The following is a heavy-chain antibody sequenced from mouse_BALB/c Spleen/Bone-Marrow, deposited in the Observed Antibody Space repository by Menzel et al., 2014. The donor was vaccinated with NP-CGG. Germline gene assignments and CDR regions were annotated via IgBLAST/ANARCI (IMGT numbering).Heavy chain of an antibody. CDR1: GYTFTDKW. J-gene: IGHJ4*01. V-gene: IGHV1-69*01. CDR3: AREGHDFSLDY. CDR2: IDTSDSYI. Sequence: QVQLKESGAEFVMPGASVKMSCKASGYTFTDKWMHWVKQRPGQGLEWIGAIDTSDSYINYNQKFKGKASLTVDASSSTAYMHLSSLTSDDSAVYYCAREGHDFSLDYWGQGTSVIVSS. D-gene: IGHD2-4*01.